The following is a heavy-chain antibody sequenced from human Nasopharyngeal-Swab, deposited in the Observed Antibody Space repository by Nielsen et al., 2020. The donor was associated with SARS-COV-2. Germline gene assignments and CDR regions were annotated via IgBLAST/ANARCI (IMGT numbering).Heavy chain of an antibody. J-gene: IGHJ4*02. CDR1: GFTFSSYE. CDR2: ISSSGSTI. CDR3: ARDPYYYDSSGYYDY. D-gene: IGHD3-22*01. Sequence: GGSLRLSCAASGFTFSSYEMNWVRQAPGKGLEWVSYISSSGSTIYYADSVKGRFTISRDNAKNSLYLQMNSLRAEDTAVYYCARDPYYYDSSGYYDYWGQGTLVTVSS. V-gene: IGHV3-48*03.